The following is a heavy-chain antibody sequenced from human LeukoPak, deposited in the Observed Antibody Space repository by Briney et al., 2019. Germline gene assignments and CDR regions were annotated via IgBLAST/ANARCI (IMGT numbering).Heavy chain of an antibody. CDR2: IIPIFGTA. V-gene: IGHV1-69*06. J-gene: IGHJ4*02. D-gene: IGHD3-22*01. CDR3: ARDARGDYYDSSGYYDY. Sequence: SVKVSCKASGGTFSSYAISWMRQAPGQGLEWMGGIIPIFGTANYAQKFQGRVTITADKSTSTAYMELSSLRSEDTAVYYCARDARGDYYDSSGYYDYWGQGTLVTVSS. CDR1: GGTFSSYA.